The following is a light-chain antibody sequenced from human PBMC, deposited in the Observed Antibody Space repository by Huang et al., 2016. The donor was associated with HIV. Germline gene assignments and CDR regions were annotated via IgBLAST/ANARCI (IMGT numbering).Light chain of an antibody. CDR2: AAS. V-gene: IGKV1-39*01. CDR1: QSISSY. Sequence: DIQMTQSPSSLSASVGDRVTITCRASQSISSYLNWYQQKPGKAPKRLIYAASSLQSGVPSRFSGSGSWTDFTLTIISLQPEDFATYYCQQSYSTPLMYTFGQGTKLEIK. J-gene: IGKJ2*01. CDR3: QQSYSTPLMYT.